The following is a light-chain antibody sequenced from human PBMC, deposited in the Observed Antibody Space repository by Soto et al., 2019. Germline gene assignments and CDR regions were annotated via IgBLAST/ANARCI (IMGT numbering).Light chain of an antibody. CDR2: ATS. V-gene: IGKV1-39*01. CDR3: QQSYSTPYT. Sequence: DIQMTQSPSFLSASLGDRVTITCRASQTISSFLYWYQQRPGKAPKLLIYATSNLHSGVPSRFSGAGSGTDFTLTINSLQPEDFATYYCQQSYSTPYTFGQGTKV. CDR1: QTISSF. J-gene: IGKJ2*01.